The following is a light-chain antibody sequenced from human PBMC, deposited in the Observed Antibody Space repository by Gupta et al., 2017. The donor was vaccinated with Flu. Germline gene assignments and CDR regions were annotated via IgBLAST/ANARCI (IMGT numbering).Light chain of an antibody. J-gene: IGLJ3*02. CDR3: QSFDISLTGWV. CDR2: GDT. V-gene: IGLV1-40*01. CDR1: RSNIGTGYG. Sequence: QSVLTQPPSVSGAPGQRVTISCTGTRSNIGTGYGVHWYQQLPGTAPKLLIHGDTNRPSGVPDRFSGSKSGTSASLVITGLQPEDEADYYCQSFDISLTGWVFGGGTKVTVL.